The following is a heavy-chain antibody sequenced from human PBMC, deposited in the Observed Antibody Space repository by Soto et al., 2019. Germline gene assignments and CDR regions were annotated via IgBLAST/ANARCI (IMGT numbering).Heavy chain of an antibody. J-gene: IGHJ4*02. D-gene: IGHD6-19*01. V-gene: IGHV4-4*02. CDR3: ASHLVMACTRGFDH. Sequence: QVQLQESRPGLVKPSGILSITCAVSSGSVFSSNWWSLFRLPPGKGLEWVGETRNTGGANNNPSPKSRVTITVDRSRNHIFLELSSVTAADTAVYYCASHLVMACTRGFDHWGLGTLVTVSS. CDR2: TRNTGGA. CDR1: SGSVFSSNW.